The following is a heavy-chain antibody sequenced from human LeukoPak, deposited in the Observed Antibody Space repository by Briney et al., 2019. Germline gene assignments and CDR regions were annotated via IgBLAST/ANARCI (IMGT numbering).Heavy chain of an antibody. CDR3: ARERAVAAPRELNFDY. J-gene: IGHJ4*02. CDR1: GHSFSGYY. D-gene: IGHD6-19*01. Sequence: SETLSLTCAVYGHSFSGYYWSWLRQPPGKGLEWLGEINHSGSNNYHTSLKSRVPIPVDKSKEQSSLKPSAVTAADTAVYYCARERAVAAPRELNFDYWGQGTLVTVSS. V-gene: IGHV4-34*01. CDR2: INHSGSN.